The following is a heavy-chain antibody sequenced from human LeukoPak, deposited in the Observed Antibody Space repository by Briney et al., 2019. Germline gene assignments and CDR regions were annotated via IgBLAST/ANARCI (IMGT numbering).Heavy chain of an antibody. CDR1: GYSISSGYY. CDR2: IYHSGST. Sequence: SETLSLTCTVSGYSISSGYYWGWIRQPPGKGLEWIGSIYHSGSTYYNPSLKSRITMSLDTSMNQFSLKLRSLTATDTAVYYCARAAVTTSSLDSWGLGTLVTVSS. J-gene: IGHJ4*02. CDR3: ARAAVTTSSLDS. V-gene: IGHV4-38-2*02. D-gene: IGHD4-17*01.